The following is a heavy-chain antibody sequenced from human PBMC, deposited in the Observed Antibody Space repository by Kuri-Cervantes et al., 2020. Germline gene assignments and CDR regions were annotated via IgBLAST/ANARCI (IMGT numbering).Heavy chain of an antibody. CDR1: GFTFSSYS. J-gene: IGHJ5*02. D-gene: IGHD7-27*01. CDR3: ARSGLGMLPEKEPEISPKIKQIESNWFDP. CDR2: ISSSSSTI. V-gene: IGHV3-48*01. Sequence: GGSLRLSCAASGFTFSSYSMNWVRQAPGKGLEWVSYISSSSSTIYYADSVKGRFTISRDNAKNSLYLQMNSLRAEDTALYYCARSGLGMLPEKEPEISPKIKQIESNWFDPWGQGTLVTVSS.